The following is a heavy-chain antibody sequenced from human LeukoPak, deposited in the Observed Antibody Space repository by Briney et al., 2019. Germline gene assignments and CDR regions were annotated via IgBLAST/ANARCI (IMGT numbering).Heavy chain of an antibody. D-gene: IGHD3-22*01. CDR1: GFTFSDYY. CDR3: AKGGVYYDSSGYFY. J-gene: IGHJ4*02. CDR2: ISGGGGST. V-gene: IGHV3-23*01. Sequence: PGGSLRLSCAASGFTFSDYYMSWIRQAPGKGLEWVSAISGGGGSTYYADSVKGRFTISRDNSKNTLYLQMNSLRAEDTAVYYCAKGGVYYDSSGYFYWGQGTLVTVSS.